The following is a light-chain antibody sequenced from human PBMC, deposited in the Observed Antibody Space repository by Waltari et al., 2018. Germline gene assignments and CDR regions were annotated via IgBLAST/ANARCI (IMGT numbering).Light chain of an antibody. Sequence: EIVLTQSPDTLSLSPGDRAALSCRASPSLSSSYLAWYQQKPGQAPRLLIYGASSRATGIPDRFSGSGSETDFTLTISRLEPEDFAVYYCQQYDSTPYTFGQGTKLEIK. V-gene: IGKV3-20*01. CDR3: QQYDSTPYT. J-gene: IGKJ2*01. CDR2: GAS. CDR1: PSLSSSY.